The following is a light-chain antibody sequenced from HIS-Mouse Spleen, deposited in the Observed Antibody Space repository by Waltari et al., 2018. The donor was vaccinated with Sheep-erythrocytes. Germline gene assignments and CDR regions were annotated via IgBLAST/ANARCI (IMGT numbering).Light chain of an antibody. CDR2: WAS. V-gene: IGKV4-1*01. Sequence: DIVMTQSPDSLAVSLGEGATINCKSSQSVLYSSNNKNYLAWYQQKPGQPPKLLISWASTLESGVPDRFSGSGSGTDFTLTISSLQAEDVAVYYCQQYYSTLTFGGGTKVEIK. CDR1: QSVLYSSNNKNY. CDR3: QQYYSTLT. J-gene: IGKJ4*01.